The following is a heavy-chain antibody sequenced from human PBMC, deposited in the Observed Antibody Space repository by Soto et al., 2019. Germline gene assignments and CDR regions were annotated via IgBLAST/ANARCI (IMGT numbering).Heavy chain of an antibody. V-gene: IGHV3-30*18. Sequence: GGSLRLSCAASGFTFSSYGMHWVRQAPGKGLEWVAVISYDGSNKYYADPVKGRFTISRDNSKNTLSLQMNSLRPEDTAVYYCAKDVHSSRWYSDYWGQGTLVTVSS. J-gene: IGHJ4*02. CDR2: ISYDGSNK. CDR1: GFTFSSYG. CDR3: AKDVHSSRWYSDY. D-gene: IGHD6-19*01.